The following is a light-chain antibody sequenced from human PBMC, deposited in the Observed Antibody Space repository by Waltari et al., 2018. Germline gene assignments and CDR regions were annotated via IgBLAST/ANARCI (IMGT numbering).Light chain of an antibody. CDR1: SSDVGSYDL. V-gene: IGLV2-23*02. Sequence: QSALTQPASVSGSPGQSITISCTATSSDVGSYDLVSWYQQHPGKAPKVMIYEVSKRPSGVSNRFSGSKSGNTASLTISGLQAEDEADYFCCSYAGSSSSYVFGTGTKVTVL. J-gene: IGLJ1*01. CDR3: CSYAGSSSSYV. CDR2: EVS.